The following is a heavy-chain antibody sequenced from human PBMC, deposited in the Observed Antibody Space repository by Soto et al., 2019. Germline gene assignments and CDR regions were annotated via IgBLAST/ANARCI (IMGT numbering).Heavy chain of an antibody. J-gene: IGHJ3*01. CDR3: ANSYRAGALAV. Sequence: GESLKSSCKGFGYSVTSYWGVRVRQRRGKGLEGRGIIYPGDSATGYSPSLQGRFAISAGQSITTAYLHWSSLKASDTAMYYCANSYRAGALAVRGQGTMVTVSS. V-gene: IGHV5-51*01. CDR1: GYSVTSYW. CDR2: IYPGDSAT. D-gene: IGHD3-16*02.